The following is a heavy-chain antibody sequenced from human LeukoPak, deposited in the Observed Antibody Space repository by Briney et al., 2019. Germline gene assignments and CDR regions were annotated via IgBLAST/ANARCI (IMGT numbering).Heavy chain of an antibody. D-gene: IGHD6-19*01. CDR3: AVAGTGTDAFDI. CDR1: GFTFDDYA. V-gene: IGHV3-9*01. Sequence: GGSLRLSCAASGFTFDDYAMHWVRQAPGKGLEWVSGTSWNSGSIGYADSVKGRFTISRDNAKNSLYLQMNSLRAEDTALYYCAVAGTGTDAFDIWGQGTMVTVSS. CDR2: TSWNSGSI. J-gene: IGHJ3*02.